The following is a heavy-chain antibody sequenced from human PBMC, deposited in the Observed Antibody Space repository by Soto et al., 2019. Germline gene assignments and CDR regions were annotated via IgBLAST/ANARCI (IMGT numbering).Heavy chain of an antibody. Sequence: SETLSLTCAVSGGSISSSNWWHWVRQPPGKGLEWIGEIHHSGTTNYNPSLKSRVAISVDKSKNQFSLKLNSVTAADTAVYYCARVRQYCSGTSCYLDPWGQGTLVTVSS. V-gene: IGHV4-4*02. CDR3: ARVRQYCSGTSCYLDP. CDR1: GGSISSSNW. J-gene: IGHJ5*02. D-gene: IGHD2-2*01. CDR2: IHHSGTT.